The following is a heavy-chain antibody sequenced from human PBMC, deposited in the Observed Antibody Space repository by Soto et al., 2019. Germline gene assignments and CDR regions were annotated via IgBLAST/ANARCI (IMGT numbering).Heavy chain of an antibody. D-gene: IGHD6-19*01. CDR1: GFTFSSYG. Sequence: PGGSLRLSCAASGFTFSSYGMHWVRQAPGKGLEWVAVISYDGSNKKYADSVRGRFTISRGNSKNTLYLQMISLTAEDTAVYYCAKERGYSSGYHDNWFDPWGHGTLVTVSS. J-gene: IGHJ5*02. CDR2: ISYDGSNK. CDR3: AKERGYSSGYHDNWFDP. V-gene: IGHV3-30*18.